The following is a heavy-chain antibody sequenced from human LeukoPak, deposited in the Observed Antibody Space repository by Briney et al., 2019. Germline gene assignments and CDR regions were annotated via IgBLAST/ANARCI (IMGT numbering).Heavy chain of an antibody. CDR3: ASSPYSSGWYRWFDP. CDR2: TYYRSKWYN. D-gene: IGHD6-19*01. Sequence: SQTLSLTCAISGDSVPSNSAAWNWIRQSPSRGLEWLVRTYYRSKWYNDYAVSVKSRITINPDTSKNQCSLQLNSVTPEDTAVYYCASSPYSSGWYRWFDPWGQGTLVTVSS. J-gene: IGHJ5*02. V-gene: IGHV6-1*01. CDR1: GDSVPSNSAA.